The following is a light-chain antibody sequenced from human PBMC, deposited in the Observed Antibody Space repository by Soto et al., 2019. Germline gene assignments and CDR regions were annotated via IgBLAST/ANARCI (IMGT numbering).Light chain of an antibody. CDR3: QQYAGSPRT. J-gene: IGKJ1*01. V-gene: IGKV3-20*01. CDR2: SAS. CDR1: QNVGNN. Sequence: EIVMTQSPATLSVSPGERATLSCRASQNVGNNLVWYQQKPGQAPRLLIYSASRRATGIPDRFTGSGSGTDFTLTINRVEPEDFAVYFCQQYAGSPRTFGQGTKVDIK.